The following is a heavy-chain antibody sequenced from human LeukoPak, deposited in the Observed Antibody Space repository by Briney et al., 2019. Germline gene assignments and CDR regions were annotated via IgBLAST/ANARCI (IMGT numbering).Heavy chain of an antibody. CDR1: GGSISSYY. D-gene: IGHD2/OR15-2a*01. J-gene: IGHJ5*02. CDR3: ARHPFQYPFDH. CDR2: IYYSGST. V-gene: IGHV4-59*08. Sequence: SETLSLTCTVPGGSISSYYWSWIRQPPGKGLEWIGYIYYSGSTNYNPSLKSRVSLSLDTSNNQFSLKLSSVTAADTAVYYCARHPFQYPFDHWGQGTVVSVSS.